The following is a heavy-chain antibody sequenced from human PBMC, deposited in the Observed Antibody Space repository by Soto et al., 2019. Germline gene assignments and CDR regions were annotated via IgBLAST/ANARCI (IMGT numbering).Heavy chain of an antibody. CDR2: ISNRGTP. D-gene: IGHD2-8*01. CDR1: GDSISSDNYF. J-gene: IGHJ3*02. Sequence: QVQLQASGPGLVKPSQTLSLICTVSGDSISSDNYFWSWIRQPPGQGLEWIGYISNRGTPYYNPSLKSRVTRSLDTSKNRFSLDMSSVTAADTSVYYCAREVNVVALSDAFDIWGQGTMVTVSS. V-gene: IGHV4-30-4*01. CDR3: AREVNVVALSDAFDI.